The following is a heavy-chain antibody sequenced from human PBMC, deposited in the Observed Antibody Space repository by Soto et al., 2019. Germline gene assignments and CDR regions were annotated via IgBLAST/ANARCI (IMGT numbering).Heavy chain of an antibody. V-gene: IGHV1-3*01. Sequence: ASVKVSCKASGYTFTSYAMHWVRQAPGQRLEWMGWINAGNGNTKYSQKFQGRVTITRDTSASTAYMELSSLRSEDTAVYYCARRDYYDSSGYYPSWGYYYYGMDVWGQGTTVTVSS. CDR1: GYTFTSYA. D-gene: IGHD3-22*01. CDR2: INAGNGNT. CDR3: ARRDYYDSSGYYPSWGYYYYGMDV. J-gene: IGHJ6*02.